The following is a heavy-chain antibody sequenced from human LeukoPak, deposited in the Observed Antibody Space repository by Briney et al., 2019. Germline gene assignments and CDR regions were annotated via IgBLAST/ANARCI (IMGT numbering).Heavy chain of an antibody. CDR3: ARELWFGGTYDY. J-gene: IGHJ4*02. CDR1: GGSISSYY. V-gene: IGHV4-4*07. Sequence: LETLSLTCTVSGGSISSYYWSWIRQPAGKGLEWIGRIYTSGSTNYNPSLKSRVTMSVDTSKNQFSLKLSSVTAADTAVYYCARELWFGGTYDYWGQGTLVTVSS. D-gene: IGHD3-10*01. CDR2: IYTSGST.